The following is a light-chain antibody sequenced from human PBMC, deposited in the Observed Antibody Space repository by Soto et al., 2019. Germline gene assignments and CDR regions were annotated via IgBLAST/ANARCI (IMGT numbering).Light chain of an antibody. J-gene: IGKJ2*01. V-gene: IGKV3-11*01. CDR3: QHRGDWPLA. CDR1: ESVGSS. Sequence: EIVLTQSPAILSLSPGERATLSCRASESVGSSLGWYQQKPGQAPRLIIYDASERVTGFPARFSGSGSETDFTLTISSLEPEDFAVYYCQHRGDWPLAFGQGTKLEIK. CDR2: DAS.